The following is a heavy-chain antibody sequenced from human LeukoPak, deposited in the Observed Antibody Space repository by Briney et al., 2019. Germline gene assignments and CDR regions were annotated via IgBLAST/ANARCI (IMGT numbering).Heavy chain of an antibody. Sequence: GGSLRLSCAASGFTFSSYAMHWVRQAPGKGLEWVAVISYDGSNKYCADSGKGRFTISRDNSKNTLYLQMNSLRAVDTAVYYCARGSGFGGIYYYGMDVWGQGTTVTVSS. D-gene: IGHD3-10*01. CDR1: GFTFSSYA. CDR3: ARGSGFGGIYYYGMDV. J-gene: IGHJ6*02. CDR2: ISYDGSNK. V-gene: IGHV3-30-3*01.